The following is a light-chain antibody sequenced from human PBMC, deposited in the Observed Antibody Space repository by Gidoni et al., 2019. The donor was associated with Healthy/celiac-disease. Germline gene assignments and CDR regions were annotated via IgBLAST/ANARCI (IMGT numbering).Light chain of an antibody. CDR3: QQYGSSPRT. CDR2: GAS. J-gene: IGKJ1*01. Sequence: VLTQAPGTLALSPGERATLSCRASQSVSSSYLAWYQQKPGQAPRLLIYGASSRATGIPDRFSGSGSGTDFTLTISRLEPEDFAVSYCQQYGSSPRTFGQGTKVEIK. CDR1: QSVSSSY. V-gene: IGKV3-20*01.